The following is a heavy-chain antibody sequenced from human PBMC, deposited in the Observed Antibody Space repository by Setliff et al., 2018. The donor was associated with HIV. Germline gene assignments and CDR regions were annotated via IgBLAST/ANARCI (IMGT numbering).Heavy chain of an antibody. Sequence: SETLSLTCAVYGGSFSAYYWSWIRQTPGKGLEWIGEINHSGGTNYNPSLKSRVTMSADTSENQFSLKLSSVTAADTAVFYCARGGYSYGFGRHRAYFQYWGQGTQVTVSS. CDR3: ARGGYSYGFGRHRAYFQY. CDR1: GGSFSAYY. V-gene: IGHV4-34*01. CDR2: INHSGGT. J-gene: IGHJ1*01. D-gene: IGHD5-18*01.